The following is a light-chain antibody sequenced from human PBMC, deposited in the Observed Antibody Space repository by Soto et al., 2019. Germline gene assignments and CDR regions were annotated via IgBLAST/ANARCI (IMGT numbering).Light chain of an antibody. V-gene: IGLV2-14*01. CDR2: DVS. J-gene: IGLJ2*01. CDR3: SSYTISGTRV. CDR1: SSDVGGYNY. Sequence: QSVLTQPASVSGSPGQSITISCTGTSSDVGGYNYVSWYQQHPGKAPKVMIYDVSNRPSGVSNRFSGSKSGNTASLTISGLQAEDEADYYCSSYTISGTRVFGGGTQLTV.